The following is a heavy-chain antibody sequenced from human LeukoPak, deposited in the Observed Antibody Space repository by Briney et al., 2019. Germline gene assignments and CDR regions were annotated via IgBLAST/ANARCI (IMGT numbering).Heavy chain of an antibody. CDR2: IKQDGSEK. CDR1: GFTFSSYW. D-gene: IGHD1-1*01. J-gene: IGHJ3*02. V-gene: IGHV3-7*01. Sequence: PGGSLRLSCAASGFTFSSYWMSWVRQAPGKGLEWVANIKQDGSEKYYVDSVKGRFTISRDNAKNSLYLQMNSLRAEDTAVYYCARTRYWNPREPPKGFAFDIWGQGTMVTVSS. CDR3: ARTRYWNPREPPKGFAFDI.